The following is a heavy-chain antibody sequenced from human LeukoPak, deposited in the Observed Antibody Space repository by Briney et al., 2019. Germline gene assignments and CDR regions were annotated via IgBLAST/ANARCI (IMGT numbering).Heavy chain of an antibody. D-gene: IGHD3-22*01. Sequence: GGSLRLSCAASGFTFSNYAMSWVRQAPGKGLEWVSGISGSGGSTYYADSVKGRFTISRDNSMNTLYLQMNSLRAEDTAVYYCAKMDSSGYYDFDYWGQGTLVTVSS. J-gene: IGHJ4*02. CDR3: AKMDSSGYYDFDY. CDR1: GFTFSNYA. CDR2: ISGSGGST. V-gene: IGHV3-23*01.